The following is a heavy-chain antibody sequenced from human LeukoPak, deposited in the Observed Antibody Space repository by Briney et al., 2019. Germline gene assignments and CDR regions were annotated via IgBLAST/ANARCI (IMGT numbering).Heavy chain of an antibody. CDR2: IMPIFGKA. CDR1: GGTFGSYA. Sequence: GASVKVSCKASGGTFGSYAFSWVRQAPGQGLEWMGGIMPIFGKANYAQKFQGSVTITADEATYTAYMELNSLRSEDTAMYYCARDWGMGPSSSWAWGQGTLVTVSS. V-gene: IGHV1-69*13. CDR3: ARDWGMGPSSSWA. D-gene: IGHD6-13*01. J-gene: IGHJ5*02.